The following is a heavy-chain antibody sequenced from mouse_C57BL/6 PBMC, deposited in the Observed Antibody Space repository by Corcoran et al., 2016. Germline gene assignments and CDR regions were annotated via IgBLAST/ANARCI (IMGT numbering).Heavy chain of an antibody. CDR1: GYTFIDYY. D-gene: IGHD2-3*01. J-gene: IGHJ4*01. V-gene: IGHV1-26*01. CDR3: ARGGYSYYYAMDY. CDR2: INPNNGGT. Sequence: EVQLQQSGPELVKPGASVKISCKASGYTFIDYYMNWVKQSHGKSLEWIGDINPNNGGTSYNQKFKGKATLTVDKSSSTAYMELRSLTSEDSVVYYCARGGYSYYYAMDYWGQGTSVTVSS.